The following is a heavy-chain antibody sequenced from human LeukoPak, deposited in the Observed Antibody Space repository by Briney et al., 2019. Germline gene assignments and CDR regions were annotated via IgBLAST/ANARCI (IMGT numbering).Heavy chain of an antibody. CDR3: ARGGTRPDYYFDY. D-gene: IGHD2-2*01. Sequence: GGSLGLSCAASGFTVSSNYMSWVRQAPGKGLEWVSVIYSGGSTYYADSVKGRFTISRDNSKNTLYPQMNSLRAEDTAVYYCARGGTRPDYYFDYWGQGTLLTVSS. J-gene: IGHJ4*02. CDR1: GFTVSSNY. CDR2: IYSGGST. V-gene: IGHV3-53*01.